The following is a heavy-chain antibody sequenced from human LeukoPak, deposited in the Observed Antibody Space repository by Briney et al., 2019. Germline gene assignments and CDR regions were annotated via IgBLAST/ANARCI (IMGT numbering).Heavy chain of an antibody. Sequence: PGGSLRLSCAASGFTFSSYAMSWVRQAPGKGLEWVSAISGSGGSTYYADSVKGRFTTSRDNSKNTLYLQMNSLRAEDTAVYYCAKDYRGPRASDAFDIWGQGTMVTVSS. CDR2: ISGSGGST. CDR3: AKDYRGPRASDAFDI. D-gene: IGHD3-16*02. J-gene: IGHJ3*02. CDR1: GFTFSSYA. V-gene: IGHV3-23*01.